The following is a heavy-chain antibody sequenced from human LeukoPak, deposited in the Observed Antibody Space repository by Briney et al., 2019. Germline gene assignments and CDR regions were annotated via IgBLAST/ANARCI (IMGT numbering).Heavy chain of an antibody. CDR2: IYHSGGT. D-gene: IGHD6-13*01. Sequence: TSETLSLTCAVSGGSISSGGYSWSWIRQPPGKGLEWIGYIYHSGGTNYNPSLKSRVTISVDASKNQFSLNLRSVTAADTAVYYCARDHTAAAGSLNWFDPWGQGTLVTVSS. V-gene: IGHV4-30-2*01. J-gene: IGHJ5*02. CDR1: GGSISSGGYS. CDR3: ARDHTAAAGSLNWFDP.